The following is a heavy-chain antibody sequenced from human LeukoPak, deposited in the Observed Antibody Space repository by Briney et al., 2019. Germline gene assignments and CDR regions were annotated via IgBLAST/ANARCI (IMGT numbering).Heavy chain of an antibody. J-gene: IGHJ6*03. CDR1: GYTFTSYY. CDR2: INPSGGST. Sequence: ASVKVSCKASGYTFTSYYMHWVRQAPGQGLEWMGIINPSGGSTGYAQKFQGRVTMTRDTSTSTVYMELSSLRSEDTAVYYCARDAVLRMFDPGLSEYYYMDVWGKGTTVTVSS. V-gene: IGHV1-46*01. D-gene: IGHD2/OR15-2a*01. CDR3: ARDAVLRMFDPGLSEYYYMDV.